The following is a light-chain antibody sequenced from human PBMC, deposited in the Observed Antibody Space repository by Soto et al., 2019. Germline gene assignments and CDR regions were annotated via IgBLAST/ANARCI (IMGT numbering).Light chain of an antibody. V-gene: IGKV4-1*01. CDR2: WAS. J-gene: IGKJ1*01. Sequence: DIVMTQSPDSLAVSLGETATINCKSSQSLLHSSNNKNYFAWYQQKPGQPPKLLIYWASTRESGVPDRFSGSGSGTDFTLTISSLQAEDVAVYYCQQYYSTPRTFGQGTKVDIK. CDR3: QQYYSTPRT. CDR1: QSLLHSSNNKNY.